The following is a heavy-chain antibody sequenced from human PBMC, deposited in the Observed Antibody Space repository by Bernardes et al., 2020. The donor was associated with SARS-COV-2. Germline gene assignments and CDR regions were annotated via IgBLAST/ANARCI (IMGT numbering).Heavy chain of an antibody. V-gene: IGHV4-34*01. CDR1: GGSFSGYY. Sequence: SETLSLTCAVYGGSFSGYYWSWIRQPPGKGLEWIGEINHSGSTNYNPSLKSRVTISVDTSKNQFSLKLSSVTAADTAVYYCARGPLGWFDPWGQGTLVTVSS. D-gene: IGHD3-16*01. CDR3: ARGPLGWFDP. CDR2: INHSGST. J-gene: IGHJ5*02.